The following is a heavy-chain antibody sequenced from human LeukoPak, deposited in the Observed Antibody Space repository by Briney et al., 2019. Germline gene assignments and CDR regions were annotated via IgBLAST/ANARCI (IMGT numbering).Heavy chain of an antibody. D-gene: IGHD3-22*01. CDR1: GGSFSGYY. V-gene: IGHV4-34*01. J-gene: IGHJ4*02. CDR3: ARGRSYYYDSSGYSDY. Sequence: SETLSLTCAVYGGSFSGYYWSWIRQPPGKGLEWIGEINHSGSTNYNPSLKSRVTVSVDASKNQFSLKLSSVTAADTAVYYCARGRSYYYDSSGYSDYWGQGTLVTVSS. CDR2: INHSGST.